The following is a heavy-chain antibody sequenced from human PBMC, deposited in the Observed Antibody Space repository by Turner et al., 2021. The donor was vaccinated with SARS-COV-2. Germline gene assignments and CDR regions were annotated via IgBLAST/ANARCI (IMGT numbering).Heavy chain of an antibody. V-gene: IGHV1-69*06. D-gene: IGHD1-26*01. Sequence: QVQLVQSGAEVKKPGSSVKVSCKASGGTFSSYAIRWVRQAPGQGLDWRGGIIPIFGTANYAQKFQGRVTITADKSTSTAYMELSILRSEDTAVYYCASSIVGATPLDYWGQGTLVTVSS. CDR2: IIPIFGTA. J-gene: IGHJ4*02. CDR1: GGTFSSYA. CDR3: ASSIVGATPLDY.